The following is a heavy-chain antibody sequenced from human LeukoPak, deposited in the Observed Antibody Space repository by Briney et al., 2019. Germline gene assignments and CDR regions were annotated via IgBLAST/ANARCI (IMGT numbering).Heavy chain of an antibody. CDR3: ASRMR. V-gene: IGHV4-61*01. J-gene: IGHJ4*02. CDR1: GGSISSGSYY. Sequence: SQTLSLTCTVSGGSISSGSYYWSWIRQPPEEGLEWIGYIYNSGNTNYNPSLKCRVTISIDTSKNQFSLNLSSVTAADTAVYYCASRMRWSQGTLVTVSS. CDR2: IYNSGNT.